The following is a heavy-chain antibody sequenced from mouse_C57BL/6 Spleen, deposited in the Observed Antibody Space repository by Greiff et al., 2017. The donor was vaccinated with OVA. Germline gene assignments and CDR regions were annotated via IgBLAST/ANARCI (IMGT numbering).Heavy chain of an antibody. CDR2: INPNNGGT. CDR1: GYTFTDYN. Sequence: VQLQQSGPELVKPGASVKTPCKASGYTFTDYNMDWVKQSHGKRLEWIGDINPNNGGTIYTQKFKGKATLTVDKSSSTAYMELRSLTSEDTAVYYCARRDYYGSSYTWFAYWGQGTLVTVST. D-gene: IGHD1-1*01. J-gene: IGHJ3*01. CDR3: ARRDYYGSSYTWFAY. V-gene: IGHV1-18*01.